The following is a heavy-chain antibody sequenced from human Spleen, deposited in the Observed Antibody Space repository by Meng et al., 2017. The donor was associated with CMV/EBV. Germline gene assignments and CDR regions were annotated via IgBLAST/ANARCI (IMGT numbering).Heavy chain of an antibody. CDR3: ARRGIAARRSFDI. CDR2: IHPHRGDT. CDR1: GYTFTAHY. D-gene: IGHD6-13*01. J-gene: IGHJ3*02. Sequence: ASVKVSCKASGYTFTAHYFHWVRQAPGQGLEWMGWIHPHRGDTNYAQQFQGRVTMTRDTSMSTAYMELSRLTSDDTAVYYCARRGIAARRSFDIWGQGTTVTVSS. V-gene: IGHV1-2*02.